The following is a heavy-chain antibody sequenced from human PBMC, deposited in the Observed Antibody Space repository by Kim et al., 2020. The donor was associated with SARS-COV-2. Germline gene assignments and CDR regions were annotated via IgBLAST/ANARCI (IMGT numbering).Heavy chain of an antibody. V-gene: IGHV1-69*02. Sequence: SVKVSCKASGGTFSSYTISWVRQAPGQGLEWMGRIIPILGIANYAQKFQGRVTTTADKSTSTAYMELSSLRSEDTAVYYCARPRDGDNYRYYYYGMDVWGQGTTVTVSS. J-gene: IGHJ6*02. CDR3: ARPRDGDNYRYYYYGMDV. CDR1: GGTFSSYT. D-gene: IGHD5-12*01. CDR2: IIPILGIA.